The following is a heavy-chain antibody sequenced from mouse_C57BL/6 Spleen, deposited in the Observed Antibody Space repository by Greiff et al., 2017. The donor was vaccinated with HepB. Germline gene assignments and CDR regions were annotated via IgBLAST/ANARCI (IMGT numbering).Heavy chain of an antibody. CDR1: GYTFTSYW. V-gene: IGHV1-52*01. Sequence: QVQLQQPGAELVRPGSSVKLSCKASGYTFTSYWMHWVKQRPIQGLEWIGNIDPSDSETHYNQKFKDKATLTVDKSSSTAYMQLSSLTSEDSAVYYCARRKDWDWYFDVWGTGTTVTVSS. CDR2: IDPSDSET. J-gene: IGHJ1*03. CDR3: ARRKDWDWYFDV. D-gene: IGHD4-1*01.